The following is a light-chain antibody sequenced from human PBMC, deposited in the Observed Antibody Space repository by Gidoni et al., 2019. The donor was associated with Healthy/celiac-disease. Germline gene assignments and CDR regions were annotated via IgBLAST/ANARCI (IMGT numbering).Light chain of an antibody. Sequence: DIQMTQSPSSLSASVGDRVTITCRASQSISSYLNWYQQKPGKDPKLLIYAASSLQSGVPSRFTVGGSETDFTLTISSLQPKDFATYYCQQSYSTPRTFGQGTKVEIK. CDR1: QSISSY. J-gene: IGKJ1*01. V-gene: IGKV1-39*01. CDR2: AAS. CDR3: QQSYSTPRT.